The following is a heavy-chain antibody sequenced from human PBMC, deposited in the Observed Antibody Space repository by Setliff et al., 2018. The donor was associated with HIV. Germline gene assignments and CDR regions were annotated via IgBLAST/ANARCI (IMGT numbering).Heavy chain of an antibody. D-gene: IGHD3-16*01. CDR2: ITGNGTTI. J-gene: IGHJ4*02. V-gene: IGHV3-48*03. CDR3: ARDEATGGVDY. Sequence: GGSLRLSCAASGFTFSSYEMNWVRQSPGKGLEWVSYITGNGTTIYYADSVKGRFTISRDNAKNSVYLQMNSLRAEDKAVYLCARDEATGGVDYWGQGTLVTVSS. CDR1: GFTFSSYE.